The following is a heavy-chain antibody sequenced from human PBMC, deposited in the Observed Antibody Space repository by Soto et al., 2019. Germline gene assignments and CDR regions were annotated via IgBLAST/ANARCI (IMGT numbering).Heavy chain of an antibody. J-gene: IGHJ3*02. D-gene: IGHD6-19*01. CDR2: ISGGGSVT. V-gene: IGHV3-23*01. CDR3: TRNTSGRQGSAFDI. CDR1: GFTFSSYD. Sequence: GGSLRLSCAASGFTFSSYDMHWVRQATGKGLEWVSAISGGGSVTYYTDSVKGRFTSSRDNSKNTLYLQMNSLRAEDTAVYYCTRNTSGRQGSAFDIWGQGTMVTV.